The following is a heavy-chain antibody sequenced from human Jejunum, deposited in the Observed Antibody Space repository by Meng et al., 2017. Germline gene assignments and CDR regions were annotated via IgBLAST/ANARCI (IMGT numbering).Heavy chain of an antibody. CDR1: GESISDYY. J-gene: IGHJ4*02. V-gene: IGHV4-34*01. CDR2: INDNGST. D-gene: IGHD4-11*01. Sequence: QVKLQQWGAGLLKPSEAWYLTCAVYGESISDYYWTWNRQPPGKGLEWIGEINDNGSTNYNPSLKSRVTISVDTSKSQFYLRVSSVTAADTAVYYCARGNEYSNYGADFWGQGTLVTVSS. CDR3: ARGNEYSNYGADF.